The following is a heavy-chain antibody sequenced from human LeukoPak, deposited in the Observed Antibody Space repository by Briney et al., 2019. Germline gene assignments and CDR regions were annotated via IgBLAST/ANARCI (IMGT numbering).Heavy chain of an antibody. CDR2: ISYDGSNK. V-gene: IGHV3-30*03. Sequence: PGGSLRLSCAASGFTFSSYGMHWVRQAPGKGLEWVAVISYDGSNKYYADSVKGRFTISRDNSKNTLYLQMNSLRAEDTAVYYCARGRGVAAAADYWGQGTLVTVSS. CDR3: ARGRGVAAAADY. D-gene: IGHD6-13*01. CDR1: GFTFSSYG. J-gene: IGHJ4*02.